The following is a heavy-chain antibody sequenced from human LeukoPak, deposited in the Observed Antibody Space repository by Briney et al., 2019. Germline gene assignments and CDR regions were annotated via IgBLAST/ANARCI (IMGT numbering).Heavy chain of an antibody. V-gene: IGHV4-59*01. CDR3: ARDYRVGANDYYGMDV. J-gene: IGHJ6*02. CDR2: IYYSGST. CDR1: GGSISSYY. Sequence: SETLSLTCTVSGGSISSYYWSWIRQPPGKGLEWIGYIYYSGSTNYNPSLKSRVTISVDTSKNQFSLKLSSVTAADTAVYYCARDYRVGANDYYGMDVWGQGTTVTVSS. D-gene: IGHD1-26*01.